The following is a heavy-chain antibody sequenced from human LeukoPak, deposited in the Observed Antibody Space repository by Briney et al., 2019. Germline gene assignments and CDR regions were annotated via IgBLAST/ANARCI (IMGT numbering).Heavy chain of an antibody. D-gene: IGHD3-22*01. V-gene: IGHV3-23*01. J-gene: IGHJ5*02. CDR1: GFTFSNYA. CDR3: AKSSGYYHYNWFDP. Sequence: PGGSLRLSCAASGFTFSNYAMSWVRQAPGKGLEWVSAISGSGGNTYYADSVKGRFTISRDNSKNTLYLQMNSLRAEDTAVYYCAKSSGYYHYNWFDPWGQGTLVTVSS. CDR2: ISGSGGNT.